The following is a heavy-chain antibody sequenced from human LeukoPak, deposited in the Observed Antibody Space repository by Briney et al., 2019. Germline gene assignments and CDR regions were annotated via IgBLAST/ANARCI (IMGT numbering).Heavy chain of an antibody. J-gene: IGHJ6*03. CDR1: GGSISSGGYY. CDR3: ARDASQVVPAAKEGNYMDV. V-gene: IGHV4-30-2*01. D-gene: IGHD2-2*01. CDR2: IYHSGST. Sequence: KSSQTLSLTCTVSGGSISSGGYYWSWIRQPPGKGLEWIGYIYHSGSTYYNPSLKSRVTISVDRSKNQFSLKLSSVTAADTAVYYCARDASQVVPAAKEGNYMDVWGKGTTVTVSS.